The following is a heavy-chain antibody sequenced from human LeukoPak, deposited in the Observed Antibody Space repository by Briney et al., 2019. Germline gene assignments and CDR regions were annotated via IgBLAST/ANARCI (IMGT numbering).Heavy chain of an antibody. CDR2: ISAYNGNT. V-gene: IGHV1-18*01. D-gene: IGHD3-9*01. CDR3: ARDKARGLRYFDWPPRY. J-gene: IGHJ4*02. Sequence: ASVKVSCKASGYTFTGYGISWVRQAPGQGLEWMGWISAYNGNTNYAQKLQGRVTMTTDTSTSTAYMELRSLRSDDTAVYYCARDKARGLRYFDWPPRYWGQGTLVTVSS. CDR1: GYTFTGYG.